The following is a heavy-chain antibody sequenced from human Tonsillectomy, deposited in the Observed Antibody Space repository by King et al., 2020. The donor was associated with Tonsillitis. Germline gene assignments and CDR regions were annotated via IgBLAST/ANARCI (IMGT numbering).Heavy chain of an antibody. D-gene: IGHD2-15*01. J-gene: IGHJ6*02. Sequence: VQLVESGGGLVQPGGSLRLSCAASGFTFSGYAMIWVRQAPGKGLEWVSAISGSGGKKYYADSVKGRFTISRDNSKNTLYLQMNSLRAEDTAIYYCAKGNVDCRGGSCPRSVYYYAMDVWGQGATLTVSS. CDR3: AKGNVDCRGGSCPRSVYYYAMDV. CDR1: GFTFSGYA. CDR2: ISGSGGKK. V-gene: IGHV3-23*04.